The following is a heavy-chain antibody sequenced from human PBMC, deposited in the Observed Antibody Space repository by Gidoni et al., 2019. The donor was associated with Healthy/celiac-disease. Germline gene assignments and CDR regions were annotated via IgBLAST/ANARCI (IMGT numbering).Heavy chain of an antibody. V-gene: IGHV3-49*03. CDR2: IRSKAYGGTT. CDR1: GFTFGDYA. D-gene: IGHD4-17*01. J-gene: IGHJ6*02. CDR3: TSTSRPYYGDYVDYYYGMDV. Sequence: EVQLVESGGGLVQPGRSLRLSCTASGFTFGDYAMSWFRQAPGKGLEGVGFIRSKAYGGTTEYAASVKGRFTISRDESKSIAYLQMNSLKTEDTAVYYCTSTSRPYYGDYVDYYYGMDVWGQGTTVTVSS.